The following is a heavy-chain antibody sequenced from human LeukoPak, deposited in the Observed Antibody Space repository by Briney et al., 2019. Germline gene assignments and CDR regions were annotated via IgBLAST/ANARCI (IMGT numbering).Heavy chain of an antibody. Sequence: ASVTVSCKASGYTFTGYYMHWVRQAPGQGLEWMGWINPNSGGTNYAQKFQGRVTMTRDTSISTAYMELSRLRSDDTAVYYCARVDIPYYYDSSGYALEYWGQGTLVTVSS. V-gene: IGHV1-2*02. D-gene: IGHD3-22*01. CDR1: GYTFTGYY. CDR3: ARVDIPYYYDSSGYALEY. J-gene: IGHJ4*02. CDR2: INPNSGGT.